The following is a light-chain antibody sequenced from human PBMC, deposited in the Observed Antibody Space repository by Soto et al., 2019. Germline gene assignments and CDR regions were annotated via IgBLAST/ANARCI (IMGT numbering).Light chain of an antibody. J-gene: IGKJ5*01. CDR2: DAS. CDR1: QSISDW. CDR3: QHYNSYS. Sequence: DSQMNHYTCTLSASVGDRVTITCRASQSISDWLAWYQQKPGKAPNLLIYDASSLESGVPSRFSGSGSGTEFTLTISSLQPDDFATYYCQHYNSYSFGQGTLLEL. V-gene: IGKV1-5*01.